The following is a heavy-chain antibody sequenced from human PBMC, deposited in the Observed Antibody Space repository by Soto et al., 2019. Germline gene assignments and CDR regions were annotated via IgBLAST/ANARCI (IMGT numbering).Heavy chain of an antibody. J-gene: IGHJ6*02. CDR2: ISAYNGNT. V-gene: IGHV1-18*04. CDR1: GYTFTSYG. CDR3: ARDDYGDQVYYYYGMDV. D-gene: IGHD4-17*01. Sequence: ASVKVSCKASGYTFTSYGISWVRQAPGQGLEWVGWISAYNGNTNYAQKLQGRVTMTTDTSTSTAYMELRSLRSDDTAVYYCARDDYGDQVYYYYGMDVWGQGTTVTVSS.